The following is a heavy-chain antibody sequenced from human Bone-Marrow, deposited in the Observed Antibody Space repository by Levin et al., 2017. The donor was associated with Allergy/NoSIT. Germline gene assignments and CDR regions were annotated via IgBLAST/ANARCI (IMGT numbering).Heavy chain of an antibody. Sequence: GGSLRLSCAASGFSFGDYGMHWVRQAPGKGLEWVALISYHGTNIKYADSVKGRFTISRDNSENTLYLQMNSLRGEDTAVYFCASEGSGWSIDYWGQGTLVTVSS. CDR2: ISYHGTNI. D-gene: IGHD6-19*01. CDR3: ASEGSGWSIDY. V-gene: IGHV3-30*03. CDR1: GFSFGDYG. J-gene: IGHJ4*01.